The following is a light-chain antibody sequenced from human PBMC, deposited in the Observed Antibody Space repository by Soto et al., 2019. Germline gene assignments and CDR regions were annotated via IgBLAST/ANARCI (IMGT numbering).Light chain of an antibody. CDR3: QQRSNWPPLT. CDR2: DAS. CDR1: QSVSSY. V-gene: IGKV3-11*01. Sequence: EIVLTQSPATLPLSPGERATLSCRASQSVSSYLAWYQQKPGQAPRLLIYDASNRATGIPARFSGSGNETDFTLTISSIEPEDFAVYYLQQRSNWPPLTFGGGTKMEIK. J-gene: IGKJ4*01.